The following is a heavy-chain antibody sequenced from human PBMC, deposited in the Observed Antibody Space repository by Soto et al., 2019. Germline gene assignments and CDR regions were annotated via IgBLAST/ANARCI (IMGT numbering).Heavy chain of an antibody. J-gene: IGHJ4*02. CDR2: ISSGSSYI. V-gene: IGHV3-21*01. CDR1: GFTFSTYT. CDR3: ARGATTVSTGVDY. Sequence: GGSLRLSCAASGFTFSTYTMNWVRQAPGKGLEWVSSISSGSSYIYYADSVRGRFTISRDNPKNSLYLQMNSLRAEDTAVYFCARGATTVSTGVDYWGQGTLVTVSS. D-gene: IGHD4-17*01.